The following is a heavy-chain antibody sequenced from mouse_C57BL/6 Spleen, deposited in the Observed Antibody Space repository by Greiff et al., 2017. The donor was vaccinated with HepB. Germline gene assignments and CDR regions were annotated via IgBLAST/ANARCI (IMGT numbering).Heavy chain of an antibody. CDR3: ANIYYGNFYAMDY. CDR2: ISSGSSTI. D-gene: IGHD2-1*01. Sequence: EVMLVESGGGLVKPGGSLKLSCAASGFTFSDYGMHWVRQAPEKGLGWVAYISSGSSTIYYADTVKGRFTISRDNAKNTLFLQMTSLRSEDTAMYYCANIYYGNFYAMDYWGQGTSVTVSS. CDR1: GFTFSDYG. J-gene: IGHJ4*01. V-gene: IGHV5-17*01.